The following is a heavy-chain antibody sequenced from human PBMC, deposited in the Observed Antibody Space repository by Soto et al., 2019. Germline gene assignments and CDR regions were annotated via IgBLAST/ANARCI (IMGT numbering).Heavy chain of an antibody. J-gene: IGHJ4*02. CDR3: ARTWGDYYDSSGYYYDY. V-gene: IGHV1-18*04. CDR1: GYSFTGFY. Sequence: ASVKGSRKAAGYSFTGFYVHLLRLAPGQGLEWMGWISAYNGNTNYAQKLQGRVTMTTDTSTSTAYMELRSLRSDDTAVYYCARTWGDYYDSSGYYYDYWGQGTLVTVSS. D-gene: IGHD3-22*01. CDR2: ISAYNGNT.